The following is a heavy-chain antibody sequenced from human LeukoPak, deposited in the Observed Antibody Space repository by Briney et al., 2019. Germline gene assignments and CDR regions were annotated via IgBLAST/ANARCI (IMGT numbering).Heavy chain of an antibody. J-gene: IGHJ6*02. Sequence: SQTLSLTCIVSGGSISSGSYYWSWIRQPAGKGLEWIGRIYTSGSTNYNPSLKSRVTISVDTSKNQFSLKLSSVTAADTAVYYCASSTINYDFWSGPTAPYYYYGMDVWGQGTTVTVSS. D-gene: IGHD3-3*01. CDR1: GGSISSGSYY. CDR2: IYTSGST. CDR3: ASSTINYDFWSGPTAPYYYYGMDV. V-gene: IGHV4-61*02.